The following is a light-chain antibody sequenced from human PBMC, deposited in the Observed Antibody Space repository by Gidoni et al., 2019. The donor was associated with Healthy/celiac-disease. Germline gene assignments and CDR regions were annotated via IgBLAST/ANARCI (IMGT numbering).Light chain of an antibody. Sequence: EIVMTQSPATLSVSPGERATLSCRASQSVSFNLAWYHQKPGQAPRLLIYDTSTRATGIPARFSGSGSGTEFTLTIISRQSEDFAVYYCQQYNNWPLTFGGGTKVEIK. V-gene: IGKV3-15*01. CDR1: QSVSFN. J-gene: IGKJ4*01. CDR3: QQYNNWPLT. CDR2: DTS.